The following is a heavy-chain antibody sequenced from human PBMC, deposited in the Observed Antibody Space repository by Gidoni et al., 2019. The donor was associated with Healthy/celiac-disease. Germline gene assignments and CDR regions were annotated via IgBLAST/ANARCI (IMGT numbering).Heavy chain of an antibody. Sequence: QVQLVQSGAEVKKPGASVKVSCQASGYTFTGYYMHWVRQAPGQGLEWMGWINPNSGGTNDAQKFQGRVTMTRDTSISTAYMELSRLRSDDTAVYYCARGGRLDYFDYWGQGTLVTVSS. D-gene: IGHD3-16*01. J-gene: IGHJ4*02. CDR1: GYTFTGYY. CDR3: ARGGRLDYFDY. CDR2: INPNSGGT. V-gene: IGHV1-2*02.